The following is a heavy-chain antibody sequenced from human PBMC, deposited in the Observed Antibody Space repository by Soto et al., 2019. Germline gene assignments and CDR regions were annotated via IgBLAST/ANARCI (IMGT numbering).Heavy chain of an antibody. D-gene: IGHD5-18*01. Sequence: EVQLVESGGGLVQPGGSLRLSCTASGFIFSSHWMHWVRQAPGEGLVWVSRTNTDGSTTNYADSVKGRFTISRDNAKNTLYLQMNSLGDEDTAVYYCARGGADTAMAHDYWGQGTLVTVSS. J-gene: IGHJ4*02. V-gene: IGHV3-74*01. CDR1: GFIFSSHW. CDR2: TNTDGSTT. CDR3: ARGGADTAMAHDY.